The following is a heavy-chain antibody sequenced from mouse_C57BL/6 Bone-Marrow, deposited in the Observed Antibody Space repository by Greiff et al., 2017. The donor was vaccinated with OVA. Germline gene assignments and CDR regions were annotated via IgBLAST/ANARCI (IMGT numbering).Heavy chain of an antibody. CDR3: ARGGVGFAY. CDR2: ISPGRGSN. J-gene: IGHJ3*01. Sequence: QVQLQQPGAELVKPGASVTMSCKASGYTFTSYWLTWVQPRPGQGLEWLGAISPGRGSNNYHAKFQSKATLTVDTSSSTAYMQLSSLTSEDSAVYYCARGGVGFAYGGQGTLVTVSA. V-gene: IGHV1-55*01. CDR1: GYTFTSYW.